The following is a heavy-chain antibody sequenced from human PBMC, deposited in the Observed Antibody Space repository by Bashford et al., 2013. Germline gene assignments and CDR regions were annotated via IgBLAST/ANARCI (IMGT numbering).Heavy chain of an antibody. CDR1: GFRFGDYA. Sequence: GGSLRLSCAGSGFRFGDYAMHWVRQVPGKGPEWVSGISWNSNSLYYEDSVMGRFTISRDNVKNSLYLEMTSLRTEDTGVYYCTRVDGGALTAPPDYWGQGTLVTVSS. CDR3: TRVDGGALTAPPDY. J-gene: IGHJ4*02. CDR2: ISWNSNSL. V-gene: IGHV3-9*01. D-gene: IGHD2-21*02.